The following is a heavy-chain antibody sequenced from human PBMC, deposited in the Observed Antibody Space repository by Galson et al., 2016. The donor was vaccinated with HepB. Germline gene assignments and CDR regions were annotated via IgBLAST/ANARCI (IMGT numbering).Heavy chain of an antibody. J-gene: IGHJ4*02. CDR3: ARDLGGRVTGADY. V-gene: IGHV1-46*01. CDR2: INPTGGMA. Sequence: SVKVSCKASGYTFIHFYMHWVRQAPGQGLEWMAMINPTGGMATYAQTFQGRVTVTRDTSTSTVYMEMKSLKSEDTAVYYCARDLGGRVTGADYWGRGTLVTVSS. CDR1: GYTFIHFY. D-gene: IGHD2-15*01.